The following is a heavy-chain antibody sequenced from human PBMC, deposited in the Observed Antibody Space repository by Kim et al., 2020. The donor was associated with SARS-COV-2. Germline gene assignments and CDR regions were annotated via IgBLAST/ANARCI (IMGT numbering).Heavy chain of an antibody. Sequence: GGSLRLFCAASGFTFSSYAMLWVRQAPGKGLAWVAVISFDGSNKYYGDSVKGRFTVSRDNSKNTLYLQMNSLRAEDTAVYYCARQGVRGPTYWFDPWGQGTLVTVPS. V-gene: IGHV3-30*04. D-gene: IGHD3-10*01. J-gene: IGHJ5*02. CDR1: GFTFSSYA. CDR2: ISFDGSNK. CDR3: ARQGVRGPTYWFDP.